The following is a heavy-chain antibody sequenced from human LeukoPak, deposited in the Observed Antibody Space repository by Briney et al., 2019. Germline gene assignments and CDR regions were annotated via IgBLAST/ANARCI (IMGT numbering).Heavy chain of an antibody. CDR1: GFTFRSYG. J-gene: IGHJ4*02. CDR2: ISGSGDST. V-gene: IGHV3-23*01. CDR3: AKVITTTVTTTYYFDY. D-gene: IGHD4-17*01. Sequence: GGTLRLSCAASGFTFRSYGMTWVRQAPGKGLEWVSAISGSGDSTYYADSVKGRFTISRDNSKNTLYLQMNSLRAEDTAVYYCAKVITTTVTTTYYFDYWGQGTLVTVSS.